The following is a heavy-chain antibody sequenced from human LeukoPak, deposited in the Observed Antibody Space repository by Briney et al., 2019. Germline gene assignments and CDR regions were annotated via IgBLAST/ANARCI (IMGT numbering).Heavy chain of an antibody. Sequence: SETLSLTCAVYGGSFSGYYWSWIRQPPGKGLEWIGEINHSGSTNYNPSLKSRVTISVDTSKNQFSLKLSSVTAADTAVYYCARRITIFGSDAFDIWGQGTMVTVSS. J-gene: IGHJ3*02. CDR3: ARRITIFGSDAFDI. V-gene: IGHV4-34*01. CDR2: INHSGST. CDR1: GGSFSGYY. D-gene: IGHD3-3*01.